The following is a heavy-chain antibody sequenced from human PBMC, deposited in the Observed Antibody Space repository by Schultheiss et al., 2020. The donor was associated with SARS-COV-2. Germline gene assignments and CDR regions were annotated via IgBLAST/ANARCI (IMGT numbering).Heavy chain of an antibody. J-gene: IGHJ6*03. V-gene: IGHV4-39*07. Sequence: SETLSLTCTVSGGSISSSSYCWGWIRQLPGKGLEWIGSMCYSGGTNYNPSLKSRVTISVDKSKNQFSLKLRSVTAADTAVYYCARVVGGPRGVYYYYYMDVWGKGTTVTVSS. CDR3: ARVVGGPRGVYYYYYMDV. CDR1: GGSISSSSYC. CDR2: MCYSGGT. D-gene: IGHD1-26*01.